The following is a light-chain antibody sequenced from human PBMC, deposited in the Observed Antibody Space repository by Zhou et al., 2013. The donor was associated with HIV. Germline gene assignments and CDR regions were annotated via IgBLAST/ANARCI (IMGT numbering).Light chain of an antibody. J-gene: IGKJ2*01. CDR2: AAS. CDR3: QQFNSDFRT. V-gene: IGKV1-9*01. Sequence: DIQLTQSPSFLSASVGDRVTITCRASQGISSYLAWYQQKPGKAPKLLIYAASTLQSGVPSRFSGSGSGTEFTLTISSLQPEDFATYYCQQFNSDFRTFGLGDQAGDQT. CDR1: QGISSY.